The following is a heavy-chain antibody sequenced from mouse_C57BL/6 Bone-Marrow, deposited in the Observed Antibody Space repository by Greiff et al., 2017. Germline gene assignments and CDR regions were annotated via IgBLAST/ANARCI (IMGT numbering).Heavy chain of an antibody. CDR2: IYPRSGNT. CDR3: ARDYYYGSSYGFAY. CDR1: GYTFTSYG. J-gene: IGHJ3*01. D-gene: IGHD1-1*01. V-gene: IGHV1-81*01. Sequence: QVQLQQSGAELARPGASVKLSCTASGYTFTSYGISWVQQRTGQGLEWIGEIYPRSGNTYYNEKFKGKATLTADKSSSTAYMELRSLTSEDSAVYICARDYYYGSSYGFAYGGQGTLVTVSA.